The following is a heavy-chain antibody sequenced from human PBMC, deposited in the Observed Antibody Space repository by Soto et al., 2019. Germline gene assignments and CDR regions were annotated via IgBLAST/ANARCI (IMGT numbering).Heavy chain of an antibody. Sequence: QVQLVESGGGVVQPGRSLRLSCAASGFTFSSYGMHWVRQAPGKGLEWVAVISYDGSNKYYADSVKGRFTISRDNSKNTLYLQMNSLRAEDTAVYYCAKDAGYCSGTSCHRVPGWYFDLWCRGALVTVSS. CDR2: ISYDGSNK. V-gene: IGHV3-30*18. D-gene: IGHD2-2*01. J-gene: IGHJ2*01. CDR3: AKDAGYCSGTSCHRVPGWYFDL. CDR1: GFTFSSYG.